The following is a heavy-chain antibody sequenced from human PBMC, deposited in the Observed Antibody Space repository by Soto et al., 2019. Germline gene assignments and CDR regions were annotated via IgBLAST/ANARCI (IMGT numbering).Heavy chain of an antibody. D-gene: IGHD4-17*01. CDR3: VRDLTTPTLFDI. CDR2: ISKDGSTI. J-gene: IGHJ3*02. Sequence: EGRLVESGGGLVQPGGSLRLSCAASGFTFSNYWMQWVRHTPGKGPVWVARISKDGSTIGYADSVKGRFTASRDNAKNTLSLQMSSLRAEDTAVYYCVRDLTTPTLFDIWGQGTVVTVSS. CDR1: GFTFSNYW. V-gene: IGHV3-74*01.